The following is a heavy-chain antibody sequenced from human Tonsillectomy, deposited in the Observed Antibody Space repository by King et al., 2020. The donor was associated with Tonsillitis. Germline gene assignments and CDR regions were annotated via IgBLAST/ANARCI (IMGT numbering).Heavy chain of an antibody. D-gene: IGHD3-10*01. CDR1: GFTFSSYT. J-gene: IGHJ5*02. CDR2: ISSSRSYI. CDR3: ARDGVYGSRSHLLNYFDP. Sequence: EVQLVESGGGLVKPGGSLRLSCAASGFTFSSYTVNWVRQAPGQGLEWVSSISSSRSYIYYADSVKGRFTISRDNTKNTLFLQMSSLRAEDTAVYFCARDGVYGSRSHLLNYFDPWGQGTLVTVSS. V-gene: IGHV3-21*01.